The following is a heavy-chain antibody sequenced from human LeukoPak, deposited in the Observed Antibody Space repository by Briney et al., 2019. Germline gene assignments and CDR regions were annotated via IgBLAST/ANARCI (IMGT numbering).Heavy chain of an antibody. CDR3: ARDRRVVPAAPSDY. CDR1: GFTFSSYA. J-gene: IGHJ4*02. Sequence: GRSLRLSCAASGFTFSSYAMHWVRQAPGKGLEWVAVISYDGSNKYYADSVKGRFTISRDNSKNTLYLQMNSLRAEDTAVYYCARDRRVVPAAPSDYWGQGTLVTVSS. D-gene: IGHD2-2*01. V-gene: IGHV3-30-3*01. CDR2: ISYDGSNK.